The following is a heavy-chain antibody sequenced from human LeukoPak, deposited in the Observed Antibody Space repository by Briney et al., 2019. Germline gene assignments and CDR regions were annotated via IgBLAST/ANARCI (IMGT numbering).Heavy chain of an antibody. J-gene: IGHJ4*02. CDR3: ARGRKFYDY. Sequence: GGSLRLSCAASGFTFSNYWMSWVRQAPGKGLEWVANIKQDGRCKDYVASVKGRFTISRDTAKNSLYLQMNSLRAEDTAVFHCARGRKFYDYWGQGTLVSVSS. CDR1: GFTFSNYW. V-gene: IGHV3-7*04. D-gene: IGHD1-14*01. CDR2: IKQDGRCK.